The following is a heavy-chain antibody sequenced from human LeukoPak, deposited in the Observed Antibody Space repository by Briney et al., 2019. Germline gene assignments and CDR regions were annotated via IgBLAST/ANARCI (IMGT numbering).Heavy chain of an antibody. J-gene: IGHJ6*03. CDR3: ARGRSPGTSMEYYYYMDV. V-gene: IGHV1-8*03. D-gene: IGHD1-1*01. CDR1: GYTFTNYD. Sequence: ASVKVSCKASGYTFTNYDINWVRQATGQGLEWMGWMNPSSGTTGYAQKFLGRVTITRNTSISTTYMELSSLRSEDTAVYYCARGRSPGTSMEYYYYMDVWGKGTTVTVSS. CDR2: MNPSSGTT.